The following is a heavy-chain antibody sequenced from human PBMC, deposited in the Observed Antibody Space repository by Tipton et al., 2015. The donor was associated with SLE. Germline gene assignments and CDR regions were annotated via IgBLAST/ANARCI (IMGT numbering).Heavy chain of an antibody. CDR3: ARECSGTGCLDY. J-gene: IGHJ4*02. Sequence: QVQLVQSGAEVKKPGASVKVSCKASGYTFTSYYMYWVRQAPGQGLEWMGWISAKNGETKYAQRFQGRVTMTTDTSTSTSYMALRSPRSDDTAIYYCARECSGTGCLDYWGQGTLVTVSS. D-gene: IGHD2-8*02. CDR2: ISAKNGET. V-gene: IGHV1-18*04. CDR1: GYTFTSYY.